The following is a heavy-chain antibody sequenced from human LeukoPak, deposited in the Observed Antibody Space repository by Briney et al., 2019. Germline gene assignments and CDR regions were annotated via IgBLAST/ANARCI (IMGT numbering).Heavy chain of an antibody. J-gene: IGHJ3*02. D-gene: IGHD2-15*01. CDR1: GFTFSSYA. V-gene: IGHV3-23*01. CDR3: ARWFLHAFDI. CDR2: ISGSGSST. Sequence: GGSLRPSCEASGFTFSSYAMSWVRQAPGKGLEWVSAISGSGSSTYYADSVKGRFTISRDNSKNTLYLQMNSLRAEDTAVYYCARWFLHAFDIWGQGTMVTVSS.